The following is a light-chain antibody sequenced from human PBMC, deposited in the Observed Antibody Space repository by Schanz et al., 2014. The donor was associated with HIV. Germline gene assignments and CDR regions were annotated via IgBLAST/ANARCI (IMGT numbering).Light chain of an antibody. V-gene: IGLV2-14*03. CDR3: GSITATGAWV. J-gene: IGLJ3*02. CDR2: DVF. CDR1: SSDVGFYKY. Sequence: QSALTQPASVSGSPGQSITISCTGTSSDVGFYKYVSWFQQHPGKAPKLMIYDVFNRPSGVSSRFSGSKSGNTASLTISGLQAEDEADYYCGSITATGAWVFGGGTKLTVL.